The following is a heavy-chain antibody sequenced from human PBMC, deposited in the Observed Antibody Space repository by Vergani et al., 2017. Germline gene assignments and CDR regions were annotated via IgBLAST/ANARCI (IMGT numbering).Heavy chain of an antibody. CDR3: ARHSTVEWLVKLGWIDP. D-gene: IGHD6-19*01. V-gene: IGHV4-39*01. CDR1: GASIRSSNYY. J-gene: IGHJ5*02. Sequence: QLQLQESGPGLVKPSATLSLTCSVSGASIRSSNYYWGWIRQPPRKGLEWIACIYYIGSTNYNPSLKSRVTISVDTSKNQFSLTLSSVTASETAVYFCARHSTVEWLVKLGWIDPWGKGIMVTVSS. CDR2: IYYIGST.